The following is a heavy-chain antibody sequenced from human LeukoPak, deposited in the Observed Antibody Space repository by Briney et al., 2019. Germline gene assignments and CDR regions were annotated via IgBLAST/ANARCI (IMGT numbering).Heavy chain of an antibody. D-gene: IGHD6-19*01. J-gene: IGHJ3*02. V-gene: IGHV1-46*01. Sequence: GESLKISCKGSGYTFTSYYMHWVRQAPGQGLEWMGIINPSGGSTSYAQKFQGRVTMTRDTSTSTVYMELSSLRSEDTAVYYCARETAVAGMPNGAFDIWGQGTMVTVSS. CDR2: INPSGGST. CDR3: ARETAVAGMPNGAFDI. CDR1: GYTFTSYY.